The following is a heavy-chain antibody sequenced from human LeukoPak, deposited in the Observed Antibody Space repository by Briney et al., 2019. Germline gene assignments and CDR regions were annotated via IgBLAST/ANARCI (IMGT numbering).Heavy chain of an antibody. V-gene: IGHV6-1*01. CDR3: VRVIATTGYFDY. J-gene: IGHJ4*02. CDR1: GDSVSSNSAT. D-gene: IGHD6-13*01. Sequence: SQTLSLTCAISGDSVSSNSATWNWIRQSRSRGLEWLGRTYYRSKWHNDYAVSVKSRITFTPDTSKNQFSLQLNSVITEDTAVYYCVRVIATTGYFDYWGQGTLVTVSS. CDR2: TYYRSKWHN.